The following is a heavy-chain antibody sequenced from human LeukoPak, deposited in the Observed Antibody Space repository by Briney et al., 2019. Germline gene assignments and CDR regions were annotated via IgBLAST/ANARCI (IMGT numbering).Heavy chain of an antibody. J-gene: IGHJ4*02. Sequence: GGSLRLSCAASGFTFSSYSMNWVRQAPGKGLEWVSSISSSSSYIYYADSVKGRFTISRDSSKNTLYLLMSSLRAEDTAVYYCAKGVYGYADYALLDYWGQGTLVTVSS. CDR3: AKGVYGYADYALLDY. CDR2: ISSSSSYI. D-gene: IGHD2-2*01. CDR1: GFTFSSYS. V-gene: IGHV3-21*04.